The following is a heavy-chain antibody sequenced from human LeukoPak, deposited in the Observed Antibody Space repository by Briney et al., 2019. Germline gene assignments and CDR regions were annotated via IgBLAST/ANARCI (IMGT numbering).Heavy chain of an antibody. CDR2: INPNSGGT. D-gene: IGHD3-3*01. Sequence: GASVKVSCKASGYTFTGYYMHWVRQAPGQGLEWMGWINPNSGGTNYAQKFQGRVTMTRDTSISTAYMELSRLRSDDTAAYYCARDIKGYYDFWSGYTTEPYYFDYWGQGTLVTVSS. CDR3: ARDIKGYYDFWSGYTTEPYYFDY. V-gene: IGHV1-2*02. J-gene: IGHJ4*02. CDR1: GYTFTGYY.